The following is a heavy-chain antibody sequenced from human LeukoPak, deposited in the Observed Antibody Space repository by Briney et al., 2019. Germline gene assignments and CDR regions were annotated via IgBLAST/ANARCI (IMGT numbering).Heavy chain of an antibody. Sequence: GASVKVSCKASGYTFTSYGISWVRQAPGQGLEWMGWISAYNGNTNYAQKPQGRVTMTTDTSTSTAYMELRSLRSDDTAVYYCARDDVRPYGSGSSANDYWGQGTLVTVSS. V-gene: IGHV1-18*01. CDR2: ISAYNGNT. J-gene: IGHJ4*02. D-gene: IGHD3-10*01. CDR1: GYTFTSYG. CDR3: ARDDVRPYGSGSSANDY.